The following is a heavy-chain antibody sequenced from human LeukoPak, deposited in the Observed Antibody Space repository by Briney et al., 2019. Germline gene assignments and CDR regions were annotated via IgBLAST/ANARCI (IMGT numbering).Heavy chain of an antibody. CDR2: ISYDGSNK. Sequence: GGSLRLSCAASGFTFSSYGMHWVRQAPGKGLEWVAVISYDGSNKYYADSVKGRFTISRDNSKNTLYLQMNSLRAEDTAVYYCARGSGSYPGGFDYWGQGTLVTVSS. CDR3: ARGSGSYPGGFDY. D-gene: IGHD1-26*01. V-gene: IGHV3-30*03. J-gene: IGHJ4*02. CDR1: GFTFSSYG.